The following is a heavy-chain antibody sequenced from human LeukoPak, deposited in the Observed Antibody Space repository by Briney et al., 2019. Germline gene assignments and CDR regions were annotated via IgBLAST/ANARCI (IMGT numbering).Heavy chain of an antibody. D-gene: IGHD3-10*01. V-gene: IGHV3-30*02. Sequence: GGSLRLSCAASGFTFSSYWMTWVRQAPGKGLEWVAFIRYDGSNKYYADSVKGRFTISRDNSKNTLYLQMNSLRAEDTAVYYCSYYGSGSYYYFDYWGQGTLVTVSS. CDR2: IRYDGSNK. CDR1: GFTFSSYW. J-gene: IGHJ4*02. CDR3: SYYGSGSYYYFDY.